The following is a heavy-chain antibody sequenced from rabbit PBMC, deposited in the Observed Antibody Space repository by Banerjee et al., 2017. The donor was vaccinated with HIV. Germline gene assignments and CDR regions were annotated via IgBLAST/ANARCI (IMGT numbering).Heavy chain of an antibody. D-gene: IGHD6-1*01. CDR1: GLDFSSSYW. J-gene: IGHJ4*01. V-gene: IGHV1S40*01. CDR3: ARDLPHSAGYSFDL. Sequence: QSLEESGGDLVKPGASLTLTCKASGLDFSSSYWICWVRQAPGKGLEWIGCIDTADGDTYYASWARGRFTISKTSSTVDLKMTSLTAADTAIYFCARDLPHSAGYSFDLWGPGTLVTDS. CDR2: IDTADGDT.